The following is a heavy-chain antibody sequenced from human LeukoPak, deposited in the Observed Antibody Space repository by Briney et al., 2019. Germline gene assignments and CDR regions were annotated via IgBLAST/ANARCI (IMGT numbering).Heavy chain of an antibody. CDR1: GFTFSSYA. J-gene: IGHJ6*02. CDR2: ISYDGSNK. CDR3: AQELGSIYYYGMDV. Sequence: GGSLRLSCAASGFTFSSYAMHWVRQAPGKGLEWVAVISYDGSNKYYADSVKGRFTISRDNSKNTLYLQMNSLRAEDTAVYYCAQELGSIYYYGMDVWGQGTTVTVSS. V-gene: IGHV3-30-3*02. D-gene: IGHD2-2*01.